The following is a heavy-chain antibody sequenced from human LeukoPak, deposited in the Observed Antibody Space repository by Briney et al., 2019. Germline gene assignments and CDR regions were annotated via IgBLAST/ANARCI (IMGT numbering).Heavy chain of an antibody. CDR1: GYTFTSYD. Sequence: ASVKVSCKASGYTFTSYDINRVRQATGQGLEWMGWMNPSSGNTGYAQKFQGRVTMTRNTSISTAYMELSSLRSEDTAVYYCARGGATVTIGDYGMDVWGQGTTVTVSS. V-gene: IGHV1-8*01. J-gene: IGHJ6*02. CDR3: ARGGATVTIGDYGMDV. D-gene: IGHD4-17*01. CDR2: MNPSSGNT.